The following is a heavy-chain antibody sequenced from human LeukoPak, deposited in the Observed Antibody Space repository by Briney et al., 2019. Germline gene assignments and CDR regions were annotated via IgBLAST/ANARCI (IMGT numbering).Heavy chain of an antibody. CDR1: GFTFSDYA. D-gene: IGHD3-10*01. Sequence: GGSLRLSCAASGFTFSDYAMRWVRQAPGKGLEWLSEISGGGDGAYHADSVKGRFTISRDNSKNTLYLQMNSLRAEDTAVYYCTTSWPKVREGDQWGQGTLVTVSP. CDR2: ISGGGDGA. CDR3: TTSWPKVREGDQ. V-gene: IGHV3-23*01. J-gene: IGHJ4*02.